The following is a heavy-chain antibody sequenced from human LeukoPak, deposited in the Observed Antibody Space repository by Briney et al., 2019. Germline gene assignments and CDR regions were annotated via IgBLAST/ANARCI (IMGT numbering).Heavy chain of an antibody. J-gene: IGHJ4*02. CDR2: IYSGRHT. D-gene: IGHD5-12*01. CDR1: GFIVSSNY. Sequence: GGSLRLSCAASGFIVSSNYMSWVRQAPGKGLECVSVIYSGRHTYYADSVKGRFTISRDNSKNTLYLQMNSLRVEDTAVYYCAVATIYYFDYWGQGTLVTVSS. CDR3: AVATIYYFDY. V-gene: IGHV3-66*01.